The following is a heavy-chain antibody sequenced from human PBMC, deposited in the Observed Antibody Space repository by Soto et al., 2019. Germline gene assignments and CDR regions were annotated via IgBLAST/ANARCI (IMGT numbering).Heavy chain of an antibody. Sequence: QVQLQESGPGLVKPSETLSLTCTVSGGSISSYYWSWIRQPPGKGLEWLGYIYYSGSTNYNPSLKSRVTISVDTSKNQCSLKLSSVTAADTAVYYCARVQTEAAAGTIHYYGMDVWGQGTTVTVSS. V-gene: IGHV4-59*01. D-gene: IGHD6-13*01. J-gene: IGHJ6*02. CDR3: ARVQTEAAAGTIHYYGMDV. CDR1: GGSISSYY. CDR2: IYYSGST.